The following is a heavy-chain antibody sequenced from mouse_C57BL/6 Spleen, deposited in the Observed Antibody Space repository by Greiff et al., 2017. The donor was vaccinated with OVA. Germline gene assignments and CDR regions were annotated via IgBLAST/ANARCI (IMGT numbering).Heavy chain of an antibody. Sequence: EVKVVESGGDLVKPGGSLKLSCAASGFTFSSYGMSWVRQTPDKRLEWVATISRGGSYTYYPDSVQGRFTISSDNAQNTLYLQMRSLKSEDTAMYYCSRHNSNYDAIDYWGQGTSVTVSS. D-gene: IGHD2-5*01. CDR2: ISRGGSYT. V-gene: IGHV5-6*01. CDR3: SRHNSNYDAIDY. J-gene: IGHJ4*01. CDR1: GFTFSSYG.